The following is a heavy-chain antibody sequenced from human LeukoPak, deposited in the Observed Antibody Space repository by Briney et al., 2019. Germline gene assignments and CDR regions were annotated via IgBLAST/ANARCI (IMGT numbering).Heavy chain of an antibody. CDR3: ATLPHGDYGPNWFDP. CDR1: GYSFTSYW. J-gene: IGHJ5*02. V-gene: IGHV5-51*01. CDR2: IYPGDSDT. Sequence: GESLKISCKGSGYSFTSYWIGWVRQMPGKGLEWMGIIYPGDSDTRHSPSFQGQVTISADKSISTAYLQWSSLKASDTAMYYCATLPHGDYGPNWFDPWGQGTLVTVSS. D-gene: IGHD4-17*01.